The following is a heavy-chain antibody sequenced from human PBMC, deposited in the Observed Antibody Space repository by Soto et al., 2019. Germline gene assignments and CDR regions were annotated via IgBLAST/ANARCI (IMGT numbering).Heavy chain of an antibody. CDR1: GGTFRGYY. J-gene: IGHJ4*02. V-gene: IGHV4-34*01. Sequence: QAPLQQWGAGLLKPSETLSLTCAVYGGTFRGYYWSWIRQTPEKGLEWIGAINQSGSTNYIPSLKSRITITVDTSKTHFSLQLTSVTAADTAVYYCARARSYDRSGYYYNGFDYWGQGTLVTVSS. CDR2: INQSGST. CDR3: ARARSYDRSGYYYNGFDY. D-gene: IGHD3-22*01.